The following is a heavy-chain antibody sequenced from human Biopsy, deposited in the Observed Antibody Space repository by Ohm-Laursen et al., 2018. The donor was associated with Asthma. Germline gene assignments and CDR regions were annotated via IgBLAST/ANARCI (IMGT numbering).Heavy chain of an antibody. CDR2: FFHTGST. V-gene: IGHV4-4*03. D-gene: IGHD6-19*01. CDR1: GGSINSSTW. Sequence: PGTLSLTCTVSGGSINSSTWWSWVRQPPGKGLEWIGEFFHTGSTNYSPSLKSRVTISVDKSKNQFSLNLSAVTAADTAVYYCARGDSSGWSHYYFDYWGQGTLVTVSS. CDR3: ARGDSSGWSHYYFDY. J-gene: IGHJ4*02.